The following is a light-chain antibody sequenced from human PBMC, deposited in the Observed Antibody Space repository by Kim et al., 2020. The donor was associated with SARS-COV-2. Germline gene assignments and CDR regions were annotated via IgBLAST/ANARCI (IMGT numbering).Light chain of an antibody. CDR3: KQYGTFFPT. CDR1: QSVTSSS. J-gene: IGKJ1*01. V-gene: IGKV3-20*01. CDR2: GAS. Sequence: ESVLTQYAGALSLSPGERGTLSCRASQSVTSSSLAWYQQKPGQPPSLLIYGASNRDTGIPDRFSGSGSGTDFTLTISRLVSEDLAVYYSKQYGTFFPTSGQ.